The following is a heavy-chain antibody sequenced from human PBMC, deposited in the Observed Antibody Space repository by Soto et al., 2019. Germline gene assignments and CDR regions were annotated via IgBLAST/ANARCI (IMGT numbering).Heavy chain of an antibody. Sequence: EVQLVESGGGLIQPGGSLRLICAASGLSVTANYMTWVRQAPGKGLEWLSIIYRGGGTYYADSLKGRAIISRDGSRNMVCLQMNSLTAEDAGVYYCARRDDSETFDIWGRGPVVNVSS. CDR1: GLSVTANY. CDR2: IYRGGGT. D-gene: IGHD5-18*01. J-gene: IGHJ3*02. CDR3: ARRDDSETFDI. V-gene: IGHV3-53*01.